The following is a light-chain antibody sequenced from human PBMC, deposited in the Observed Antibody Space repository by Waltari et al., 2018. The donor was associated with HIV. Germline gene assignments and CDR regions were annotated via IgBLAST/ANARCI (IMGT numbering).Light chain of an antibody. CDR1: SRDVGGYRY. J-gene: IGLJ2*01. CDR2: DVS. V-gene: IGLV2-14*03. Sequence: QSALTQPASVSGAPGQSITISCTGTSRDVGGYRYVSWYQQHPGKAPKLMLFDVSNRPSEVSNRFAGSKSGNTASLTISGLQAEDEAHYFCSSYSSSTALVVCGGGTKVTVL. CDR3: SSYSSSTALVV.